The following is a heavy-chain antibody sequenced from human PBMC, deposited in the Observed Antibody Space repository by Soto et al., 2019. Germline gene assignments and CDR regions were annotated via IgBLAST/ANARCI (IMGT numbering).Heavy chain of an antibody. Sequence: QVQLVQSGAEVKKPGASVKVSCKAFGYTFTSYGISWVRQAPGQGLEWMGWISAYNGNTNYEQKLQGRVTMTTDTPTSTAYMELRSLRSDDTAVYYCARAAIPLSSGGHFDYWGQGTLVTVSS. CDR1: GYTFTSYG. CDR3: ARAAIPLSSGGHFDY. V-gene: IGHV1-18*01. D-gene: IGHD2-21*02. CDR2: ISAYNGNT. J-gene: IGHJ4*02.